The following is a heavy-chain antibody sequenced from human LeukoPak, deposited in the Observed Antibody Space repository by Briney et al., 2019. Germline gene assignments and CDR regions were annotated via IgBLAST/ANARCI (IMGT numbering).Heavy chain of an antibody. J-gene: IGHJ3*02. D-gene: IGHD2-2*01. CDR2: IWYDGSNK. Sequence: GGSLRLSCAASGFTFSSYGMHWVRQAPGKGLERVAVIWYDGSNKYYADSVKGRFTISRDNSKNTLYLQMNSLRAEDTAVYYCARSPARYCSSTSCYWDHLQGAFDIWGQGTMVTVSS. CDR1: GFTFSSYG. V-gene: IGHV3-33*01. CDR3: ARSPARYCSSTSCYWDHLQGAFDI.